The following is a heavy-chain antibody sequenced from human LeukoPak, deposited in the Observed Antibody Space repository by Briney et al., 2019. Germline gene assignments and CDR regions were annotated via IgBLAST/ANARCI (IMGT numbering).Heavy chain of an antibody. CDR2: INPSGGST. CDR3: AAYQNYCSGSSCYLD. V-gene: IGHV1-46*01. D-gene: IGHD2-15*01. J-gene: IGHJ4*02. CDR1: GYTFTSYY. Sequence: ASVKLSCKASGYTFTSYYMHWVREAPRQGVGWMGIINPSGGSTSYAQKFQGRVTMTRDTSTSTVYMELSSLRSEDTAVYYCAAYQNYCSGSSCYLDWGQGTLVTVSS.